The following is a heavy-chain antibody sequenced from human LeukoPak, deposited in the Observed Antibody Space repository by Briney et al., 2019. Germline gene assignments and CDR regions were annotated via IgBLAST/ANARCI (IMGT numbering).Heavy chain of an antibody. CDR3: ARHRKMATILYYFDY. J-gene: IGHJ4*02. CDR1: GGSISSSSYY. CDR2: IYYSGSI. Sequence: SETLSLTCTVSGGSISSSSYYWGWIRQPPGKGLEWIGSIYYSGSIYYNPSLKSRVTISVDTSENQFSLKLSSVTAADTAVYYCARHRKMATILYYFDYWGQGTLVAVSS. V-gene: IGHV4-39*01. D-gene: IGHD5-24*01.